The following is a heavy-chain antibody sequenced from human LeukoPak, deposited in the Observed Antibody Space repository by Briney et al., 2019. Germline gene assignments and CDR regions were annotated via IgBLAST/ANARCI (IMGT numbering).Heavy chain of an antibody. V-gene: IGHV1-69*13. J-gene: IGHJ6*03. Sequence: EASVKVSCKASGGTFSSYAISWVRQAPGQGLEWMGGVIPIFGTANYAQKFQGRVTITADESTSTAYMELSSVRSEDTAVYYCARGLDYYYYMDVWGKGTTVTVSS. CDR3: ARGLDYYYYMDV. D-gene: IGHD3/OR15-3a*01. CDR2: VIPIFGTA. CDR1: GGTFSSYA.